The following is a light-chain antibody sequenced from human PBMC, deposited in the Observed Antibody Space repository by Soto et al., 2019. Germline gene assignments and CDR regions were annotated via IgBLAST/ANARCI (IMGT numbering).Light chain of an antibody. CDR3: CSYAGNLAV. CDR2: DVT. CDR1: SNDVGAYNY. V-gene: IGLV2-11*01. Sequence: QSALTQPRSVSGSPGQSVIVSCTGTSNDVGAYNYVSWYQQHPGKAPKLVMSDVTKRPSGVPDRFSGSKSGNTASLTISGLQAEDEADYYCCSYAGNLAVFGGGTKLTVL. J-gene: IGLJ2*01.